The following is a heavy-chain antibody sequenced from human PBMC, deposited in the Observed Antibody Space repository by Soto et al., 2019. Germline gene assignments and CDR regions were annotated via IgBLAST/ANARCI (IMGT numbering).Heavy chain of an antibody. J-gene: IGHJ3*01. CDR2: IFYTGIT. CDR1: GGSLSSHF. D-gene: IGHD3-22*01. CDR3: ARGGYDFSGVNFDEGFDF. Sequence: SETLSLTCSVSGGSLSSHFWAWIRQPPGKGLEWVGHIFYTGITKYNPSLQSRVSISVDTSKERFSLTLNSVTAADTAVYYCARGGYDFSGVNFDEGFDFWGQGIPVT. V-gene: IGHV4-59*11.